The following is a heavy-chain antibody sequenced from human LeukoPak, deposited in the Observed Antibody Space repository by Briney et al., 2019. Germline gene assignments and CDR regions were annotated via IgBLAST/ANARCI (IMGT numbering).Heavy chain of an antibody. CDR3: AKDYVVVPAAIS. Sequence: GGSLRLSXAASGFTFSSYAMSWVRQAPGKGMEWVSAISGSGGSTYYADSVKGRFTISRDNSKNTLYLQMNSLRAEDTAVYYCAKDYVVVPAAISWGQGTLVTVSS. J-gene: IGHJ4*02. D-gene: IGHD2-2*02. V-gene: IGHV3-23*01. CDR2: ISGSGGST. CDR1: GFTFSSYA.